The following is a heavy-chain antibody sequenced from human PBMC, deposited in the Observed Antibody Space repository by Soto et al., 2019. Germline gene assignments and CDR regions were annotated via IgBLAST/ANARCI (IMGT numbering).Heavy chain of an antibody. Sequence: QVQLVESGGGVVQAGRSLRLSCAASGFTLSSYGMHWVRQAPGKGLEWVGVIWYDGSNKYYADSVKGRFTISRDNSKNTLYLQMNSLRAEDTAVYYCARGLKGRKSSYWYFDLWGRGTLVTVPS. CDR2: IWYDGSNK. D-gene: IGHD2-2*01. V-gene: IGHV3-33*01. CDR3: ARGLKGRKSSYWYFDL. CDR1: GFTLSSYG. J-gene: IGHJ2*01.